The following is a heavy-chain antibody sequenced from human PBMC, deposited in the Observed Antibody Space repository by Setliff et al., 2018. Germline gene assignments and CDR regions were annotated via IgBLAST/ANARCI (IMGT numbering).Heavy chain of an antibody. D-gene: IGHD2-21*02. Sequence: GGSLRLSCAASGFTFSNYGMHWVRQAPGKGLEWVAFIRNDGSDKYYADSVKGRFTISRDNSENTLYLQMNSLRGEDTAVYYCATEGDTGDWGQGTVVTVSS. V-gene: IGHV3-30*02. CDR3: ATEGDTGD. J-gene: IGHJ4*02. CDR2: IRNDGSDK. CDR1: GFTFSNYG.